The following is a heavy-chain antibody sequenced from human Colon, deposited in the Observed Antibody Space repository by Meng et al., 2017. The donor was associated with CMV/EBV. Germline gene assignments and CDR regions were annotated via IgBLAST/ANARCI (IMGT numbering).Heavy chain of an antibody. V-gene: IGHV1-2*02. CDR2: MNPNSGDT. CDR3: ATLSIYDSTISDF. Sequence: KTAGYLSTIHYIHGVRQAPGRGLEWMGWMNPNSGDTNYAQKFQDRVEMTRDTTVNTAYLDLTSLRSADTAVYYCATLSIYDSTISDFWGQGTLVTVSS. D-gene: IGHD5/OR15-5a*01. J-gene: IGHJ4*02. CDR1: GYLSTIHY.